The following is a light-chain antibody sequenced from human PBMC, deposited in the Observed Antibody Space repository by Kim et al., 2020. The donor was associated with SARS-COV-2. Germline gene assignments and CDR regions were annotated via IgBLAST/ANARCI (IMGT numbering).Light chain of an antibody. V-gene: IGLV2-23*02. CDR3: CSYVGGNVV. CDR2: EVS. CDR1: SSDVGSYNL. J-gene: IGLJ2*01. Sequence: PGQAITRSCTGTSSDVGSYNLVSWYQQHPGKAPKLMVYEVSKRPSWVSNRFSGSKSGNTASLTISGLQAEDEADYYCCSYVGGNVVFGGGTQLTVL.